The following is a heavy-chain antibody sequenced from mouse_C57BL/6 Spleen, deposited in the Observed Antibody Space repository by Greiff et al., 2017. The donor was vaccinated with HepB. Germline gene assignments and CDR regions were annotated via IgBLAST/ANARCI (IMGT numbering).Heavy chain of an antibody. CDR3: ARREYYGAYYYAMDY. J-gene: IGHJ4*01. CDR2: IDPSDSYT. V-gene: IGHV1-50*01. D-gene: IGHD1-1*01. Sequence: QVQLQQPGAELVKPGASVKLSCKASGYTFTSYWMQWVKQRPGQGLEWIGEIDPSDSYTNYNQKFKGKATLTVDTSSSTAYRQLSSLTSEDSAVYYCARREYYGAYYYAMDYWGQGTSVTVSS. CDR1: GYTFTSYW.